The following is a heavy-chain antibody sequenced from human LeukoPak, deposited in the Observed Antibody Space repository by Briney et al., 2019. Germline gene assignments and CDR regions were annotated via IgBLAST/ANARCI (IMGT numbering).Heavy chain of an antibody. V-gene: IGHV4-4*02. CDR1: GGSISSSNW. CDR2: IYHSGST. CDR3: ARFQWLQRLMFDY. Sequence: SETLSLTCAVSGGSISSSNWWSWVRQPPGKGLEWIGEIYHSGSTNYNPSLKSRVTISVDTSKNPFSLKLSSLTAADTAVYYCARFQWLQRLMFDYWGQGTLVTVSS. J-gene: IGHJ4*02. D-gene: IGHD5-24*01.